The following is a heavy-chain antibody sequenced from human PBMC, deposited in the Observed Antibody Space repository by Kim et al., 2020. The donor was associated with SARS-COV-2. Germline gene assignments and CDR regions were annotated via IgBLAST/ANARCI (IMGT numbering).Heavy chain of an antibody. D-gene: IGHD3-3*01. J-gene: IGHJ5*02. Sequence: GGSLRLSCAASEFTFSSYWMHWVRQAPGKGLGWVSVINSDGSSTGYADSVKGRFTVSRDNAKNTLYLQMNSLRAEDTAVYYCARAFTTPRYNWFDPWGQG. CDR1: EFTFSSYW. V-gene: IGHV3-74*01. CDR3: ARAFTTPRYNWFDP. CDR2: INSDGSST.